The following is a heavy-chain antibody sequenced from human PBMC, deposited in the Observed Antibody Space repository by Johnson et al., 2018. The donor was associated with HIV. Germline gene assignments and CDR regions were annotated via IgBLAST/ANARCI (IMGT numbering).Heavy chain of an antibody. D-gene: IGHD3-16*01. V-gene: IGHV3-11*04. J-gene: IGHJ3*01. CDR1: GFTFSDHY. CDR3: ARSRHGGIQPSDAFDV. CDR2: ISGSGSII. Sequence: QVQLVESGGGLVKPGGSLKLSCAVSGFTFSDHYMSWIRQTPGKGLQWVSYISGSGSIIYSTDSVQGRFTISRDNVKNSLYLQMDSLRPEDTAVYYCARSRHGGIQPSDAFDVWGHGTMVTVSS.